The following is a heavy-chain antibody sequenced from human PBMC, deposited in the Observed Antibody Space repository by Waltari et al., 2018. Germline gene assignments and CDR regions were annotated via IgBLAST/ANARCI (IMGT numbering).Heavy chain of an antibody. CDR1: GGSISSSTYY. CDR2: LYYGGST. Sequence: QLQLQESGPGLLKPSETLSVTCTVSGGSISSSTYYWAWSRQPRGKALEWVGSLYYGGSTYFNPSLKSRVTISIDTSKNQFSLKMTSVTAADTAVYYCATTDLLNFDYWGQGTLVTVSS. CDR3: ATTDLLNFDY. J-gene: IGHJ4*02. V-gene: IGHV4-39*01.